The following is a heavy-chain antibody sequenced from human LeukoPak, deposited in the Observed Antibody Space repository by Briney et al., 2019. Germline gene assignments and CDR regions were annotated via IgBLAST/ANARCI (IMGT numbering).Heavy chain of an antibody. CDR1: GFTFSSYS. J-gene: IGHJ4*02. V-gene: IGHV3-21*01. Sequence: GGSLRLSCAASGFTFSSYSMNWVRQAPGKGLEWVSSISSSSSYIYYADSVKGRFTISRDNAKNSLYLQMNSLRAEDTAVYYCARDVTGTNFFDNWGQGTLVTVSS. CDR3: ARDVTGTNFFDN. D-gene: IGHD1-7*01. CDR2: ISSSSSYI.